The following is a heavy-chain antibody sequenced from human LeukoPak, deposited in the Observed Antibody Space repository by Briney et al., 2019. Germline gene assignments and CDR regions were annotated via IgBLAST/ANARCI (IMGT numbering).Heavy chain of an antibody. CDR1: EFTFDRYA. V-gene: IGHV3-48*04. CDR2: ISSSSFKI. D-gene: IGHD6-13*01. J-gene: IGHJ6*03. Sequence: GGSLRLSCAASEFTFDRYAMNWVRQAPGKGLEWVSYISSSSFKIGYADSVKGRFTISRDNSKNSLYLQMDSLRVEDTAVYYCVRDPSYGSSWYYYMDVWGKGTTVTVSS. CDR3: VRDPSYGSSWYYYMDV.